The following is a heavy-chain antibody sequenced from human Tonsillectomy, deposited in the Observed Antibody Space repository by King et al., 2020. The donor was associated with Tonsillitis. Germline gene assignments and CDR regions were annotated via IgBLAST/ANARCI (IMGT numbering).Heavy chain of an antibody. D-gene: IGHD4-11*01. CDR1: GGTFSSYA. J-gene: IGHJ5*02. Sequence: QLVQSGAEVKKPGSSVKVSCKASGGTFSSYAISWVRQAPGQGLEWMGRIIPILGIANYAQKFQGRVTITADISTSTAHMELSSLRSDDTAVYYCARDGYCNYNVSWGQGTLVTVSS. CDR2: IIPILGIA. V-gene: IGHV1-69*09. CDR3: ARDGYCNYNVS.